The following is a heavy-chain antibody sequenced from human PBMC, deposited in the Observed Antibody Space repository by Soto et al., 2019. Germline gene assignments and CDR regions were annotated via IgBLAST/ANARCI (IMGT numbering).Heavy chain of an antibody. CDR2: ADYSASP. CDR1: GGXISSYY. V-gene: IGHV4-59*08. D-gene: IGHD5-12*01. Sequence: SETLSLTCTVSGGXISSYYWSWIRQPPGKGLEWIGYADYSASPKYNPSLKSRVTLSVDTSNNHFSLKLRSVTAADTAMYFCAKINSGPDAFDIWGQGTMVTVSS. J-gene: IGHJ3*02. CDR3: AKINSGPDAFDI.